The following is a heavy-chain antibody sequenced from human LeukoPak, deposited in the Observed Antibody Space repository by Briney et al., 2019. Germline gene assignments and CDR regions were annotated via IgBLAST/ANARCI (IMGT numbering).Heavy chain of an antibody. Sequence: SETLSLTCTVSGGSISSYYWSWIRQPAGKGLEWIGRIYTSGSTNYNPSLKSRVTMSVDTSKNQFSLKLSSVTAADTAVYYCAGTYYYDSSGYYYYYYMDVWGKGTTVTISS. CDR2: IYTSGST. D-gene: IGHD3-22*01. J-gene: IGHJ6*03. V-gene: IGHV4-4*07. CDR3: AGTYYYDSSGYYYYYYMDV. CDR1: GGSISSYY.